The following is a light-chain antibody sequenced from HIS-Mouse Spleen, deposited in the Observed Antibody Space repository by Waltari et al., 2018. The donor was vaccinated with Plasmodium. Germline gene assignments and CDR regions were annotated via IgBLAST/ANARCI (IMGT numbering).Light chain of an antibody. Sequence: EIVMTPSPATLSVSPGERATISCRASPSVSSNLAWYQQKPGQAPRLLIYGASTRATGIPARFSGSGSGTEFTLTISSLQSEDFAVYYCQQYNNWSFTFGPGTKVDIK. CDR3: QQYNNWSFT. V-gene: IGKV3-15*01. CDR2: GAS. CDR1: PSVSSN. J-gene: IGKJ3*01.